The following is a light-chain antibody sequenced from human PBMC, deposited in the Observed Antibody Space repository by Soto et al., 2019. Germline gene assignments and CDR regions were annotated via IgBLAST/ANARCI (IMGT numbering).Light chain of an antibody. CDR2: DAS. Sequence: EIVMTQSPATLSVSPGERATLSCRASQTVRNNYFAWYQQKPCQAPRLLIYDASSRATGIPDRFSGGGSGTDFTLTISRLEPEDFAVYYCQQFSSYPLTFGGGTKVDIK. CDR1: QTVRNNY. CDR3: QQFSSYPLT. J-gene: IGKJ4*01. V-gene: IGKV3-20*01.